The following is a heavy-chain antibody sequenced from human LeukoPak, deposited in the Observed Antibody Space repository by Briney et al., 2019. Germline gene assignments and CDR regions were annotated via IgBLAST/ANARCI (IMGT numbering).Heavy chain of an antibody. CDR3: ARETSVGGWFDP. CDR1: GGSISSGGYS. V-gene: IGHV4-30-2*01. D-gene: IGHD3-16*01. J-gene: IGHJ5*02. CDR2: IYHSGST. Sequence: PSETLSLTCAVSGGSISSGGYSWSWIRQPPGKGLGWIGYIYHSGSTYYNPSLKSRVTISVDRSKNQFSLKLSSVTAADTAVYYCARETSVGGWFDPWGQGTLVTVSS.